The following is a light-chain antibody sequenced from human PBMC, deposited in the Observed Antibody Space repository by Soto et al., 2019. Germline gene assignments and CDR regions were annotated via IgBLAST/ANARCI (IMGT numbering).Light chain of an antibody. J-gene: IGKJ1*01. CDR2: WAS. Sequence: DIVMTQSPDSLAVSLGERATINCKSSQSVLYSSNNKNYLAWYQQKPAQPPKALLYWASTRESGVPDRFSGSGSGKDFTLTISSLQAEDVAVYYCQQYYTTPWTFGQGTKVDIK. CDR1: QSVLYSSNNKNY. V-gene: IGKV4-1*01. CDR3: QQYYTTPWT.